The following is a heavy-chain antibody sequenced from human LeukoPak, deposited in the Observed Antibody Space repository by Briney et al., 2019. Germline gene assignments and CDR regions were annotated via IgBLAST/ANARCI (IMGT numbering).Heavy chain of an antibody. V-gene: IGHV4-59*08. CDR2: IYYSGST. D-gene: IGHD1-26*01. CDR3: ARLASGSYGPLTPFDY. J-gene: IGHJ4*02. Sequence: SETLSLTCTVSGGSISSYYWSWIRQPPGKGLEWGGDIYYSGSTNYNPSLKSRVTISVDTSKDQFSLRLSSVTAADTAVYYSARLASGSYGPLTPFDYWGQGTLVTVSS. CDR1: GGSISSYY.